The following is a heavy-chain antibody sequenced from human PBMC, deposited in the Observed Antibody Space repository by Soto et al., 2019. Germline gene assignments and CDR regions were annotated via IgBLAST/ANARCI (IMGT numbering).Heavy chain of an antibody. D-gene: IGHD3-3*01. Sequence: QITLNESGPTVVKPAETLTLTCTFSGFSLTTSGVGVGWIRQSPGKAPEWLALIYWDDDKRYSASLKSRLTITNDTSNDQVVLTMASVDPADTATYYCANRILRTVFGLVTTTAIYFDFWGQGTPVVVSS. J-gene: IGHJ4*02. CDR3: ANRILRTVFGLVTTTAIYFDF. V-gene: IGHV2-5*02. CDR1: GFSLTTSGVG. CDR2: IYWDDDK.